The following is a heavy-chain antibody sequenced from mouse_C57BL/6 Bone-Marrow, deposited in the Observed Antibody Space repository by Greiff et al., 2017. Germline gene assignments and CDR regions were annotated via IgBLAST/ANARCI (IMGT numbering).Heavy chain of an antibody. V-gene: IGHV1-80*01. J-gene: IGHJ4*01. CDR1: GYAFSSYW. D-gene: IGHD1-1*01. CDR3: ARWGHYYGSSGYYYAMDY. Sequence: VQLQQSGAELVKPGASVKISCKASGYAFSSYWMNWVKQRPGKGLEWIGQIYPGDGDTNYNGKFKGKATLTAGKSSSTAYMQLSSLTSEDSAVYFSARWGHYYGSSGYYYAMDYWGQGTSVTVSS. CDR2: IYPGDGDT.